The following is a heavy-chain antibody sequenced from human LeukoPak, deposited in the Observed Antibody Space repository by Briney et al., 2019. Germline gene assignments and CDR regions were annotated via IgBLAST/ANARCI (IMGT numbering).Heavy chain of an antibody. V-gene: IGHV3-30*02. J-gene: IGHJ4*02. CDR1: GFTFSTYD. Sequence: GGSLRLSCAVSGFTFSTYDMHWFRQAPGKGLEWVAFIRYDGRNRYYAGSVRGRCTISKDNSRNTLHLLVNNLKPDDTAVYYCAKVRRTSIFGEVTYPIDYWGQGTLVTVSS. CDR2: IRYDGRNR. CDR3: AKVRRTSIFGEVTYPIDY. D-gene: IGHD3-3*02.